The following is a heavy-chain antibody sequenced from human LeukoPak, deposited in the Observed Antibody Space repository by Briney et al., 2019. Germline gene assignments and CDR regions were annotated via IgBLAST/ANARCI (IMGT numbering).Heavy chain of an antibody. J-gene: IGHJ4*02. V-gene: IGHV3-23*01. D-gene: IGHD6-19*01. CDR3: AKSKRVAVAGSSFDY. CDR2: ISGSGGST. Sequence: GGSLRLSCAASGFTFSSYAMSWVRQAPGKGLEWVSAISGSGGSTYYADSVKGRFTISRDNSKNTLYLQMNSLRAEDTAVYYCAKSKRVAVAGSSFDYWGQGTLVTVSS. CDR1: GFTFSSYA.